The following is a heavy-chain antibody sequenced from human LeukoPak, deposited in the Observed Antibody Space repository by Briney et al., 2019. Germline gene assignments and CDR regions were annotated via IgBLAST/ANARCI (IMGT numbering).Heavy chain of an antibody. CDR1: GYSVTELS. CDR2: FNREDAAP. V-gene: IGHV1-24*01. J-gene: IGHJ4*02. CDR3: ATLDSYYDNSGRPLLPD. Sequence: ASVTVSFKVSGYSVTELSMHWVRQAPGLGLEWVGGFNREDAAPVYAQQFQGRVTMTEDTSTDTAYMELSSLRSEDTALYYCATLDSYYDNSGRPLLPDWGQGTLVAVSS. D-gene: IGHD3-22*01.